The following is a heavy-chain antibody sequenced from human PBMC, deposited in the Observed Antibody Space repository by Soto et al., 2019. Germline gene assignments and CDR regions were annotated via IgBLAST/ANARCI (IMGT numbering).Heavy chain of an antibody. D-gene: IGHD5-18*01. V-gene: IGHV1-69*06. CDR3: ARVVDTAMVTSPDYYYYGMDV. Sequence: AASVKVSCKASGGTFSSYAISWVRQAPGQGLEWMGGVIPIFGTANYAQKFQGRVTITADKSTSTAYMELSSLRSEDTAVYYCARVVDTAMVTSPDYYYYGMDVWGQGTTVTVS. J-gene: IGHJ6*02. CDR1: GGTFSSYA. CDR2: VIPIFGTA.